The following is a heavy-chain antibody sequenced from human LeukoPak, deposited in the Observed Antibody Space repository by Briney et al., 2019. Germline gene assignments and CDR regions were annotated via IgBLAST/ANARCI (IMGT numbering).Heavy chain of an antibody. D-gene: IGHD3-9*01. Sequence: PSQTLSLTCTVSGASISSGEYYWSWIRQPAGKGLEWIGRIYTSGSTNYNPSLKSRVTISVDTPKNQFSLKLSSVTAADTAMYYCAREAYDVLTSDWFDPWGQGTLVTVSS. CDR1: GASISSGEYY. CDR2: IYTSGST. J-gene: IGHJ5*02. V-gene: IGHV4-61*02. CDR3: AREAYDVLTSDWFDP.